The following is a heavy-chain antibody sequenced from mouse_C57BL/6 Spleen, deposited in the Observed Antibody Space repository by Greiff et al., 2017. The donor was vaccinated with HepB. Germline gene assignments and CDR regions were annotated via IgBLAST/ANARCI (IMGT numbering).Heavy chain of an antibody. CDR2: IYPGSGST. J-gene: IGHJ4*01. D-gene: IGHD1-1*01. V-gene: IGHV1-55*01. CDR1: GYTFTSYW. Sequence: QVQLQQPGAELVKPGASVKMSCKASGYTFTSYWITWVKQRPGQGLEWIGDIYPGSGSTNYNEKFKSKATLTVDTSSSTAYMQLSSLTSEDSAFYYCARSANNFYYYGSSAMDYWGQGTSVTVSS. CDR3: ARSANNFYYYGSSAMDY.